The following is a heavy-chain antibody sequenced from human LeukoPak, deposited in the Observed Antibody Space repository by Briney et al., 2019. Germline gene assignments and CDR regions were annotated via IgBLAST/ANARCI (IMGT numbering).Heavy chain of an antibody. CDR2: INSDGSST. Sequence: GGSLRLSCAPSGFTFSSYWMHWVRQAPGEGLVWVSSINSDGSSTGYADSVKGRFTVSRDNGKNTLYLQMNSLRAEDTAVYYCTYGSGREGYMDVWGKGTTVTVSS. CDR3: TYGSGREGYMDV. J-gene: IGHJ6*03. V-gene: IGHV3-74*01. D-gene: IGHD3-10*01. CDR1: GFTFSSYW.